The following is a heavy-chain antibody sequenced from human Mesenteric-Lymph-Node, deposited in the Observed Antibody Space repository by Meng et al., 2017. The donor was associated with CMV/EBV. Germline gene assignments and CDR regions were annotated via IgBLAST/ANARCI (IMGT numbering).Heavy chain of an antibody. Sequence: SGHTFISYDINWVRQAPGQGLEWMGGIIPIFATANYAQKFHGRVTITADESTSTAYLELRSLTSDDTAIYYCASGGRVTTMVPGVGYYWGQGTLVTVSS. CDR1: GHTFISYD. CDR2: IIPIFATA. J-gene: IGHJ4*02. V-gene: IGHV1-69*01. D-gene: IGHD3-10*01. CDR3: ASGGRVTTMVPGVGYY.